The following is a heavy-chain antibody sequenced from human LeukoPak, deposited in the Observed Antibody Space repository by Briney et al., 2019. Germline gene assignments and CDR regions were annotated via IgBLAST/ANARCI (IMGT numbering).Heavy chain of an antibody. J-gene: IGHJ4*02. CDR1: GFTFSNAW. D-gene: IGHD1-14*01. V-gene: IGHV3-15*01. CDR2: IKSKTDGGTT. CDR3: TTEGPGPYITKSFDY. Sequence: GGSLRLSCAASGFTFSNAWMSWVRQAPGKGLEWVGRIKSKTDGGTTDYAAPVKGRFTISRDDSKNTLYLQMNSLKTEDTAVYYCTTEGPGPYITKSFDYWGQGTLVTVSS.